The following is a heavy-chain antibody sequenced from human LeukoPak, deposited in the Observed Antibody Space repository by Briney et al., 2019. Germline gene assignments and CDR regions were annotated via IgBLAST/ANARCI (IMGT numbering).Heavy chain of an antibody. CDR1: GGSIRSSYYY. CDR2: IYDSGST. Sequence: SETLSLTCTVSGGSIRSSYYYWGWIRQPPGKGLEWIGSIYDSGSTYYNPSLKSRVTISVDTSKNQFSLKLSSVTAADTAVYYCASLDYYDSSGSSDYWGQGTLVTVSS. J-gene: IGHJ4*02. CDR3: ASLDYYDSSGSSDY. D-gene: IGHD3-22*01. V-gene: IGHV4-39*07.